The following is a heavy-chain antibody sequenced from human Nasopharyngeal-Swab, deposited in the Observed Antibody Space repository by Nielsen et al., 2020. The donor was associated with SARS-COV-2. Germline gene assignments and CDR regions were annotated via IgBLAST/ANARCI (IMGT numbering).Heavy chain of an antibody. D-gene: IGHD3-3*01. J-gene: IGHJ5*02. CDR3: ARGRVPSSIFGVVINMRGENLNWFDP. Sequence: VRQAPGKGLEWVSYISSSSSTIYYADSVKGRFTISRDNAKNSLYLQMNSLRAEDTAVYYCARGRVPSSIFGVVINMRGENLNWFDPWGQGTLVTVSS. V-gene: IGHV3-48*04. CDR2: ISSSSSTI.